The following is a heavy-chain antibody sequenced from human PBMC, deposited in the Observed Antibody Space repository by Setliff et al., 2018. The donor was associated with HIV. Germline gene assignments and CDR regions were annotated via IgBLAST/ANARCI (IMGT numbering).Heavy chain of an antibody. Sequence: GASVKVSCKASGYTFTDYYIHWVRQAPGQGLEWMGIINPRSGGTTYALKFQGRVTMTRDTSTSTAYMELSSPRSEETAVYYCARWLGGTRIGGFGEFHDYWGQGTLVTVSS. CDR1: GYTFTDYY. V-gene: IGHV1-46*01. J-gene: IGHJ4*02. D-gene: IGHD3-10*01. CDR2: INPRSGGT. CDR3: ARWLGGTRIGGFGEFHDY.